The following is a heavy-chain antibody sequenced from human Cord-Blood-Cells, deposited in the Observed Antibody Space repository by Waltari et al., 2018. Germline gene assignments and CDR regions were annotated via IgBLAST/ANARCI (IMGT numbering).Heavy chain of an antibody. D-gene: IGHD1-26*01. Sequence: QLQLQESGPGLVKPSETLSLTCTVSGGSISSSSYYWGWIRQPPGKGLEWIGSIYYSGSTYYNPSLKSRVTISVDTSKNQFSLKRSSVTAADTAVYYCARRANKYWYFDLWGRGTLVTVSS. CDR1: GGSISSSSYY. CDR2: IYYSGST. J-gene: IGHJ2*01. V-gene: IGHV4-39*07. CDR3: ARRANKYWYFDL.